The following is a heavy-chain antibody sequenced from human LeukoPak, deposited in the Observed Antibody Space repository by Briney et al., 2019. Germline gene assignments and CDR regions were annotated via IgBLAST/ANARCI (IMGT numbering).Heavy chain of an antibody. D-gene: IGHD3-9*01. CDR2: IYWDDDK. J-gene: IGHJ5*02. CDR3: AHTKTTYYDILTGFIYIRNWFDP. Sequence: GPTLVKPPQTLTLTCTFSGFSLRTRGVGVGWIRQPPGKALEWLSLIYWDDDKRYSPSLKSRLTITKDTSKNQVVLTMTNMDPVDTATYYCAHTKTTYYDILTGFIYIRNWFDPWGQGTLATVSS. V-gene: IGHV2-5*02. CDR1: GFSLRTRGVG.